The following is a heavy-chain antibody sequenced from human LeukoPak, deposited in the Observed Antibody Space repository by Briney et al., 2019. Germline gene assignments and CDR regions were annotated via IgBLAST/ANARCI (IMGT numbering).Heavy chain of an antibody. D-gene: IGHD2-2*01. Sequence: PSETLSLTCTVSGGSISSYYWSWIRQPPGKGLEWIGYIYYSGSTNYNPSLKSRVTISVDTSKNQFPLKLSSVTAADTAVYYCASVVVPAAKGPISWGQGTLVTVSS. CDR3: ASVVVPAAKGPIS. CDR2: IYYSGST. V-gene: IGHV4-59*01. CDR1: GGSISSYY. J-gene: IGHJ4*02.